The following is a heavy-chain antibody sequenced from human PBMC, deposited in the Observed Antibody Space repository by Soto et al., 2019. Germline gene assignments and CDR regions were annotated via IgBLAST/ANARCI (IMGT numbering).Heavy chain of an antibody. D-gene: IGHD1-7*01. CDR1: CYIFTSYG. V-gene: IGHV1-18*01. CDR2: ISAYNGNT. J-gene: IGHJ6*02. CDR3: ARDVFINGTLAGGSYYYGMDV. Sequence: ASVKVSCKASCYIFTSYGISWVRQAPGQGLEWMGWISAYNGNTNYAQKLQGRVTMTTDTSTSTAYMELRSLRSDDTAVYYCARDVFINGTLAGGSYYYGMDVWGQGTTVTVSS.